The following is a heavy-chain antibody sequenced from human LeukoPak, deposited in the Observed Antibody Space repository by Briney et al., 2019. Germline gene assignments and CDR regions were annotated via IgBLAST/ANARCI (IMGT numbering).Heavy chain of an antibody. CDR1: GGTFSSYA. V-gene: IGHV1-69*13. J-gene: IGHJ4*02. D-gene: IGHD4-23*01. CDR3: ARGWLAETTVVTPYNY. CDR2: IIPIFGTA. Sequence: SVKVSCKASGGTFSSYAISWVRQAPGQGLEWMGGIIPIFGTANYAQKFQGRVTITADESTRTAYMELSSLRSEDTAVYYCARGWLAETTVVTPYNYWGRGTLVSVSS.